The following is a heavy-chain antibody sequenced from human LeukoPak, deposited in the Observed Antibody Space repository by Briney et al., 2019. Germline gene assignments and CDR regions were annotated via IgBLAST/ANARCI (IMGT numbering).Heavy chain of an antibody. CDR2: IYNGGST. CDR3: ARDERYYDSSGYPHWSFDL. V-gene: IGHV3-53*01. Sequence: GGSLRLSCAASGFTVSSNYMSWVRQAPGKGLEWVSLIYNGGSTYYADSVKGRFPISGDNSKNTLYLQMNSLRAEDTAVYYCARDERYYDSSGYPHWSFDLWGRGTLVTVSS. J-gene: IGHJ2*01. CDR1: GFTVSSNY. D-gene: IGHD3-22*01.